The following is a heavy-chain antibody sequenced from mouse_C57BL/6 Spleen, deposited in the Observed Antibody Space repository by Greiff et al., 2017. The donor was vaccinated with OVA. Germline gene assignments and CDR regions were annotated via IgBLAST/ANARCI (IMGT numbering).Heavy chain of an antibody. Sequence: VQLKESGPGLVKPSQSLSLTCSVTGYSITSGYYWNWIRQFPGNKLEWMGYISYDGSNNYNPSLKNRISITRDTSKNQFFLKLNSVTTEDTATYYCARDYDYGRAWFAYWGQGTLVTVSA. V-gene: IGHV3-6*01. CDR2: ISYDGSN. CDR1: GYSITSGYY. CDR3: ARDYDYGRAWFAY. D-gene: IGHD2-4*01. J-gene: IGHJ3*01.